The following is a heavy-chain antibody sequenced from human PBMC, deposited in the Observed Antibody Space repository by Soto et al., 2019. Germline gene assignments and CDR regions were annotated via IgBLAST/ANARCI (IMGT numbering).Heavy chain of an antibody. Sequence: PSETLSLTCTVSDGSISSDGYSWTWIRQPPGKALEWIGYIYHSGITYYNPSLQSRVTISLDSSKNQFSLKLSSVAAADAAVYYCARAKRYCSGGTCYYYYYGLDVWGQGTTVTVSS. V-gene: IGHV4-30-2*01. CDR3: ARAKRYCSGGTCYYYYYGLDV. J-gene: IGHJ6*02. CDR1: DGSISSDGYS. CDR2: IYHSGIT. D-gene: IGHD2-15*01.